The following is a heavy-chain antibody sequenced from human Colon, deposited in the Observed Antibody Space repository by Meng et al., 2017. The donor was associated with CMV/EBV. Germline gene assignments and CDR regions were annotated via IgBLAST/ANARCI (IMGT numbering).Heavy chain of an antibody. D-gene: IGHD2-8*01. J-gene: IGHJ4*02. CDR2: TYYRSRWLD. V-gene: IGHV6-1*01. Sequence: SETLSLTCAISGDSVSRDTVGWNWIRLSPSRGLEWLGRTYYRSRWLDDYAEFVRSRIRIDADTSKNEISLRLESVTPEDTAVYYCARRHVTNWFYLDSWGQGTLVTVSS. CDR1: GDSVSRDTVG. CDR3: ARRHVTNWFYLDS.